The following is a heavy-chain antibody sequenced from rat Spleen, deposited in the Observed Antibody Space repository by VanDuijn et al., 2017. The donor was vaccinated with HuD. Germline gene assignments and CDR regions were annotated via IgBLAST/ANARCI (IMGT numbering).Heavy chain of an antibody. J-gene: IGHJ3*01. CDR2: ISYDGSST. CDR1: GFTFNDCY. D-gene: IGHD1-11*01. CDR3: VTHEDGGYPFAY. Sequence: EVQLLESGGGLVQPGRSLKLSCEASGFTFNDCYMAWVRQAPTKGLEWVATISYDGSSTYYRDSVKGRFTISRDNARSTLYLQMDSLRSEDTATYYCVTHEDGGYPFAYWGQGTLVIVSS. V-gene: IGHV5-7*01.